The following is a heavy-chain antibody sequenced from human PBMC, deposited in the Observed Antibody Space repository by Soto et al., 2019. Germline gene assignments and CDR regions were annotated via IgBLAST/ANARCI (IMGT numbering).Heavy chain of an antibody. V-gene: IGHV3-33*01. CDR2: IWYDGNNK. CDR3: ARGSHNWKSEKVYNYYNMDV. J-gene: IGHJ6*02. Sequence: QFQLVESGGGVVQPGRSLRLSCAASGFSFSDYGMHWVRQAPGMGLEWVAVIWYDGNNKYYVDSVKGRFTISRDNSKNTLYLQMNSLRAEDTAVYYCARGSHNWKSEKVYNYYNMDVWGQGTTVTVSS. CDR1: GFSFSDYG. D-gene: IGHD1-20*01.